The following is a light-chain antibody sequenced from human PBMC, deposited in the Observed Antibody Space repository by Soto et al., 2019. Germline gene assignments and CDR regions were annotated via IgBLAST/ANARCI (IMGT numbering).Light chain of an antibody. CDR2: GAS. CDR3: QQYSAWPYT. J-gene: IGKJ2*01. CDR1: QSISSQ. V-gene: IGKV3-15*01. Sequence: EIVMTQSPATLAVSPGERVTLSCRASQSISSQLTWYQQKPGQPPRLLIYGASTRATGIPARFSGSGSGTEFTLTISSLQSEDFAVYYCQQYSAWPYTFGQGTKLEIK.